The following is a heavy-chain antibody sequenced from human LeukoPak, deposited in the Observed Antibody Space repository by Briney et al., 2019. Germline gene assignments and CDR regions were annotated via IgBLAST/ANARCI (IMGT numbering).Heavy chain of an antibody. CDR2: MNHSGST. V-gene: IGHV4-34*01. Sequence: KPSETLSLICAVYGGSFSGYYWRWIRQPAGEGREWIGEMNHSGSTNYNPSLKSRVTISIDTTKYQFSLKLSSVTAADTAVYYCAPTAMVSVYYFDYWGQGTLVPVSS. D-gene: IGHD5-18*01. J-gene: IGHJ4*02. CDR3: APTAMVSVYYFDY. CDR1: GGSFSGYY.